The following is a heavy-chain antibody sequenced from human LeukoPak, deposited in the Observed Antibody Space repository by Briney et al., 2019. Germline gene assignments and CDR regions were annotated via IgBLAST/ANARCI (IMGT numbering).Heavy chain of an antibody. CDR2: IYPDESNI. D-gene: IGHD2-2*03. Sequence: GESLKISCKGSGYSFPTYWIAWGRQMPGKGLEWTVIIYPDESNIRYSQSFQGQITISADKSISTAYLQWSSLKASDTAMYYCARPPSRGYSSSFEYWDQGTLVTVSS. V-gene: IGHV5-51*01. CDR1: GYSFPTYW. CDR3: ARPPSRGYSSSFEY. J-gene: IGHJ4*02.